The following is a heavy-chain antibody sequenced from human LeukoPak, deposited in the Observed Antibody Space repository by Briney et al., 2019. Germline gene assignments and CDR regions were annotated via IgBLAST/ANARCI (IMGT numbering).Heavy chain of an antibody. V-gene: IGHV1-69*13. J-gene: IGHJ6*02. D-gene: IGHD3-10*01. CDR1: GGTFSSYA. Sequence: ASVTVSCMASGGTFSSYAISWVRQAPGQGLEWMGGIIPIFGTANYAQTFQGRVTITADESTSTAYMELSSLRSEDTAVYYCAGEYGSGAYSMDVWGQGTTVTVSS. CDR2: IIPIFGTA. CDR3: AGEYGSGAYSMDV.